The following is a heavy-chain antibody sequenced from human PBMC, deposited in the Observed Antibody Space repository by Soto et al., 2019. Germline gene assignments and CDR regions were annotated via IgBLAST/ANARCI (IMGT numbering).Heavy chain of an antibody. Sequence: WPPVKVSCKASGYTFSSYAMHWVRQAPGQRLEWMGWINAGYGNTKSSQKFQDRVTISRDTSASTAYMELTSLRSEDTAVYYCARDTGDGTFDFWGQGTLVTVSS. CDR3: ARDTGDGTFDF. D-gene: IGHD7-27*01. CDR1: GYTFSSYA. CDR2: INAGYGNT. J-gene: IGHJ4*02. V-gene: IGHV1-3*01.